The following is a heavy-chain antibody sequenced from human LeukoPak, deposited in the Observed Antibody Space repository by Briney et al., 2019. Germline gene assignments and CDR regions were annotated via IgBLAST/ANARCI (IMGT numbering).Heavy chain of an antibody. Sequence: GGSLRLSCAASGFTVSSNYMSWVRQAPGKGLEWVSVIYSGGSTYYADSVKGRFTISRDNSKNTLYLQMNSPRAEDTAVYYCARAESSSSGDYWGQGTLVTVSS. D-gene: IGHD6-6*01. CDR1: GFTVSSNY. CDR3: ARAESSSSGDY. J-gene: IGHJ4*02. CDR2: IYSGGST. V-gene: IGHV3-66*01.